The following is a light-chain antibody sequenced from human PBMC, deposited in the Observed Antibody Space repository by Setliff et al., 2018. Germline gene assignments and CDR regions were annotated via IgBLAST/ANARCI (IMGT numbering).Light chain of an antibody. CDR2: DVT. V-gene: IGLV2-11*01. J-gene: IGLJ3*02. Sequence: QSALAQPRSVSGSPGQSVTISCSGTSSDVGGYNLVSWFQQHPGKAPKLMIYDVTKRPAGVPVRFSGSKSGNTASLTISGLQPGDETDYYCWSYAGDYTWVFGGGTKVTVL. CDR1: SSDVGGYNL. CDR3: WSYAGDYTWV.